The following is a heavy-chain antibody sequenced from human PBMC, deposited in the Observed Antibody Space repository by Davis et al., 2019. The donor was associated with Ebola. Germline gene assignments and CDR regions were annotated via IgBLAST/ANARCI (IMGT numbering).Heavy chain of an antibody. Sequence: GESLKISCAASGFTFSSYYMSWVRQAPGKGLEWVSAISGSGGSTYYADSVKGRFTISRDNSKNTLYLQMNSLRAEDTAVYYCAKDIRARAFGVVLDVWGKGTTVTVSS. D-gene: IGHD3-3*01. J-gene: IGHJ6*04. V-gene: IGHV3-23*01. CDR1: GFTFSSYY. CDR2: ISGSGGST. CDR3: AKDIRARAFGVVLDV.